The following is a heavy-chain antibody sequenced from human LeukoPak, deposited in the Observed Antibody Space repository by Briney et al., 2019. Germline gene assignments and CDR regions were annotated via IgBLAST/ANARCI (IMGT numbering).Heavy chain of an antibody. CDR3: AKEARPGYCSGGSCSWFDP. CDR2: ISGSGGST. D-gene: IGHD2-15*01. J-gene: IGHJ5*02. V-gene: IGHV3-23*01. CDR1: GFTFSNYA. Sequence: GGSRRLSCAASGFTFSNYAMTWVRQAPGKGLQWVSAISGSGGSTYYADSVKGRFTISRDNLKNTLYLQVNSLRVEDTAVYYCAKEARPGYCSGGSCSWFDPWGQGALVTVSS.